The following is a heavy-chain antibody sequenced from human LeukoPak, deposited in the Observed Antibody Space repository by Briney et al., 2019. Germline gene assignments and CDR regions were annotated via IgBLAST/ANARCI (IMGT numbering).Heavy chain of an antibody. D-gene: IGHD6-13*01. CDR2: IYHSGST. V-gene: IGHV4-38-2*02. J-gene: IGHJ4*02. CDR1: GYSISSGYY. CDR3: ARGIAAAGTIY. Sequence: PSETLSLTCTVSGYSISSGYYWGWIRQPPGKGLEWIGSIYHSGSTYYNPSLKSRVTISVDTSKNQFSLKLSSVTAADTAVYYCARGIAAAGTIYWGQGTLVTVSS.